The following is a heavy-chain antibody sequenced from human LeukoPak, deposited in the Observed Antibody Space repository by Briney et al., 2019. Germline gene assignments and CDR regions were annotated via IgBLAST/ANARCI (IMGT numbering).Heavy chain of an antibody. CDR2: ISAYNGNT. J-gene: IGHJ5*02. CDR1: GYTFTSYG. CDR3: ARAAAGTSWFDP. Sequence: ASVKVSCKASGYTFTSYGISWVRQAPGQGLEWMGWISAYNGNTNYAQKLQGRVTMTTDTSTSTAYMELRSLRSDDTAVYYSARAAAGTSWFDPWGQGTLVTVSS. D-gene: IGHD6-13*01. V-gene: IGHV1-18*01.